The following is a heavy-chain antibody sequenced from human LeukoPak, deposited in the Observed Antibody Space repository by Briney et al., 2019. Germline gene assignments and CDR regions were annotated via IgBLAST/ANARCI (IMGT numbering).Heavy chain of an antibody. CDR1: EFSVGSNY. CDR2: IYSGGST. V-gene: IGHV3-66*01. CDR3: AKEDSSGYLTTYVPDAFDI. J-gene: IGHJ3*02. D-gene: IGHD3-22*01. Sequence: GGSLRLSCAASEFSVGSNYMTWVRQAPGKGLEWVSLIYSGGSTYYADSVKGRFTISRDNSKNTLYLQMNSLRAEDTAVYYCAKEDSSGYLTTYVPDAFDIWGQGTMVTVSS.